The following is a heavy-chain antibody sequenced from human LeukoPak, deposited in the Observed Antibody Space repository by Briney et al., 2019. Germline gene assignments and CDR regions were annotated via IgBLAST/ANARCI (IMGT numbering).Heavy chain of an antibody. CDR1: GGSTSSYY. Sequence: PSETLSLTCTVSGGSTSSYYWSWIRQPAGKGLEWIGRISTSGSTNYNPSLKSRVTMSVDTSKNQFSLKLSSVTAADTAMYYCARDKGWGYRSESWFDSWGQGTLVTVSS. CDR2: ISTSGST. J-gene: IGHJ5*01. CDR3: ARDKGWGYRSESWFDS. V-gene: IGHV4-4*07. D-gene: IGHD5-18*01.